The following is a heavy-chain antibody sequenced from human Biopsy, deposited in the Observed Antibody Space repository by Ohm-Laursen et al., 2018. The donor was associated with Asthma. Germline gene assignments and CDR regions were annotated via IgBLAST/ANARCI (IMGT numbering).Heavy chain of an antibody. J-gene: IGHJ4*02. D-gene: IGHD2-2*01. CDR2: INSDFGNT. CDR3: ARKAESCISRTLYSLDF. Sequence: GATVKVSCKSLGCTFNTDVIGWVRQAPGQGLEWMGGINSDFGNTTYPQKFQDRVTITADDSTSTVYMELSSLRSEDTAVYYCARKAESCISRTLYSLDFWGQGTLVTVSS. V-gene: IGHV1-69*13. CDR1: GCTFNTDV.